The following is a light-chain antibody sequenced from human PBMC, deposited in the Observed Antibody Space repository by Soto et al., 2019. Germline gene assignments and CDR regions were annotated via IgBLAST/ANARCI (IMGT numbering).Light chain of an antibody. CDR3: QQYDTLPPLT. Sequence: DLQMTQSPSSLSASVGDRVTITCQASQDISNYLNWYQQKPGKAPKLLIFDASTLQIGVPSMFSGSGSGTDFTYTISSLQPEDLATYFCQQYDTLPPLTFGGGTRVEIK. J-gene: IGKJ4*01. CDR1: QDISNY. V-gene: IGKV1-33*01. CDR2: DAS.